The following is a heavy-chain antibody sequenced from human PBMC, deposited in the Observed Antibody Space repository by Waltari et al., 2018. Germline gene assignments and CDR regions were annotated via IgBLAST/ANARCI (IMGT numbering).Heavy chain of an antibody. V-gene: IGHV3-7*01. CDR2: ENQDGSEK. J-gene: IGHJ5*02. CDR1: GFSFSSYW. Sequence: EVQLVESGGGLVQPGGSLRLSCAASGFSFSSYWMSWVRQAPGKGREWVDKENQDGSEKPYVDSVKGRFTVSRDNAKSSLYLQMNSLRADDTAVYYCARGVASMIRGVVDWFDPWGQGTLVTVSS. CDR3: ARGVASMIRGVVDWFDP. D-gene: IGHD3-10*01.